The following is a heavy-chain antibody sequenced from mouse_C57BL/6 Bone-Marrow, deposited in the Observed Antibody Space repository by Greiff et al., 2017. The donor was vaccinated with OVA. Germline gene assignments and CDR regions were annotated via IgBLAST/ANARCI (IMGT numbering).Heavy chain of an antibody. Sequence: EVQLQESEGGLVQPGSSMKLSCTASGFTFSDYYMAWVRQVPEKGLEWVANINYDGSSTYYLDSLKSRFIISRDNAKNILYLQMSSLKSEDTATYYCARDGPFMDYWGQGTSVTVSS. CDR3: ARDGPFMDY. V-gene: IGHV5-16*01. CDR2: INYDGSST. J-gene: IGHJ4*01. CDR1: GFTFSDYY.